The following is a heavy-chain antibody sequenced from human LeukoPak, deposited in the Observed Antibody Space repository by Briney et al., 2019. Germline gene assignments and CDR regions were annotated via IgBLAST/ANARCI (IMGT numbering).Heavy chain of an antibody. Sequence: GESLRLSCAASGFTFSIYSLNWVRQAPGKGLEWVSSISSTSGYIYYADSVKGRFTISRDNAKNSLYLQMNSLRAEDTAVYYCARDLSIAAAGYYYYYGMDVWGQGTTVTVSS. CDR1: GFTFSIYS. V-gene: IGHV3-21*01. J-gene: IGHJ6*02. CDR3: ARDLSIAAAGYYYYYGMDV. D-gene: IGHD6-13*01. CDR2: ISSTSGYI.